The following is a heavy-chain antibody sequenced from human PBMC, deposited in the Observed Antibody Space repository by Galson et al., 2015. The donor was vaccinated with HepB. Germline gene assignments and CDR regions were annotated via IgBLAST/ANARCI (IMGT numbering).Heavy chain of an antibody. D-gene: IGHD3-22*01. CDR1: GFTFSSYA. CDR2: ISYDGSNK. V-gene: IGHV3-30-3*01. J-gene: IGHJ5*02. Sequence: SLRLSCAASGFTFSSYAMHWVRQAPGKGLEWVAVISYDGSNKYYADSVKGRFTISRDNSKNTLYLQMNSLRAEDTAVYYCARGITMIVGWFDPWGQGTLATVSS. CDR3: ARGITMIVGWFDP.